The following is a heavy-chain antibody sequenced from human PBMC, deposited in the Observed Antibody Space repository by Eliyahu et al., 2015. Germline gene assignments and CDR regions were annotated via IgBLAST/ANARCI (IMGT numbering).Heavy chain of an antibody. CDR2: IIPIFGTA. Sequence: QVQLVQSGAEVKKPGSSVKVSCKASGGTFSSSTINWVRQAPGQGLEWMGGIIPIFGTANYAQKFQGRVTITADESTSTAYMELSSLRSEDTAFYYCAREWGSGSYYFYWGQGTLVTVSS. J-gene: IGHJ4*02. D-gene: IGHD1-26*01. CDR1: GGTFSSST. V-gene: IGHV1-69*01. CDR3: AREWGSGSYYFY.